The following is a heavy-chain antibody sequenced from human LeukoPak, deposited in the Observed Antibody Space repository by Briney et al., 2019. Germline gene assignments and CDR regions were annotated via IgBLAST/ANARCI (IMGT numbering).Heavy chain of an antibody. CDR1: GFSFTTYW. D-gene: IGHD6-13*01. CDR2: IKQDGTEK. Sequence: GGSLRLSCGASGFSFTTYWMGWVRQAPGKGLEWVANIKQDGTEKYYVDSVKGRFTISRDNAKNSLYLQMNSLRAEDTALYYCAKDGRGRQQLVSRWGQGTLVTVSS. J-gene: IGHJ4*02. CDR3: AKDGRGRQQLVSR. V-gene: IGHV3-7*03.